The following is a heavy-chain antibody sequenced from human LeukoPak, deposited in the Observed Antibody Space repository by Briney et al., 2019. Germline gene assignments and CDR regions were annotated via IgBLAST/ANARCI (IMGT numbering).Heavy chain of an antibody. D-gene: IGHD5-18*01. CDR3: TTDRGYGYGYTD. Sequence: GGSLRLSCAASGFTFSNAWMNWVRQAPGKGLEWVGRIKSKTDGGTTDYTAPVKGRFTISRDDSKTTLYLQMNSLKTEDTAVYYCTTDRGYGYGYTDWGQGTLVTVSS. V-gene: IGHV3-15*01. J-gene: IGHJ4*02. CDR1: GFTFSNAW. CDR2: IKSKTDGGTT.